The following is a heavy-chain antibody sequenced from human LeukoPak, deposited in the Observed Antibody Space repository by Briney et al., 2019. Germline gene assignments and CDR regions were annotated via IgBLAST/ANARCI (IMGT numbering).Heavy chain of an antibody. Sequence: NPSETLSLTCTVSGASISSSRYYGGWIRQPPGKGLEWIGSISYSGTTYYNPSLKSRVTISVDTSRNQFSLKLSSVTAPDTAVYYCARSSTIFGYFDYWGQGTLVAVPS. V-gene: IGHV4-39*01. CDR3: ARSSTIFGYFDY. D-gene: IGHD3-3*01. CDR2: ISYSGTT. CDR1: GASISSSRYY. J-gene: IGHJ4*02.